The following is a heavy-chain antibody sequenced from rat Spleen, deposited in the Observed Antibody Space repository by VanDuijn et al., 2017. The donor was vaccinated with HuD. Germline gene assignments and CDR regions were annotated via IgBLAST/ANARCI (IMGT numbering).Heavy chain of an antibody. J-gene: IGHJ4*01. CDR1: GFSITTHY. Sequence: EVQLQESGPGLVKPSQSLSLTCSVTGFSITTHYWDWVRKFPGNKMEWLGYINYSGSTTYNPSLKSRLSITRDTSKNQFFLQVNSVTTEDTATYYCARSAILRIVRDVMDAWGQGTSVTVSS. D-gene: IGHD1-6*01. V-gene: IGHV3-1*01. CDR3: ARSAILRIVRDVMDA. CDR2: INYSGST.